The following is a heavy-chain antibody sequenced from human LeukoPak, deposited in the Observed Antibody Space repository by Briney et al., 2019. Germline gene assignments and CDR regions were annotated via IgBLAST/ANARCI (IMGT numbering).Heavy chain of an antibody. V-gene: IGHV1-69*05. J-gene: IGHJ6*03. D-gene: IGHD6-19*01. Sequence: SVKVSCKASGYTFTNYVISWVRQAPGQGLEWMGRIIPIFGTANYAQKFQGRVTITTDESTSTAYMELSSLRSEDTAVYYCASSSGSLDLYYYYYMDVWGKGTTVTVSS. CDR2: IIPIFGTA. CDR3: ASSSGSLDLYYYYYMDV. CDR1: GYTFTNYV.